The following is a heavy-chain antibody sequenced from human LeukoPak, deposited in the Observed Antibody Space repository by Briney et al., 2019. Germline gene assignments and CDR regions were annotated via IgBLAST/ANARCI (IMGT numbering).Heavy chain of an antibody. D-gene: IGHD2-2*01. V-gene: IGHV1-2*02. Sequence: ASVKVSCKASGYTFTSYYMHWVRQAPGQGLEWMGWINPNSGGTNYAQKFQGRVTMTRDTSISTAYMELSRLRSDDTAVYYCARSSTSRFNYYFDYWGQGTLVTVSS. CDR3: ARSSTSRFNYYFDY. CDR1: GYTFTSYY. J-gene: IGHJ4*02. CDR2: INPNSGGT.